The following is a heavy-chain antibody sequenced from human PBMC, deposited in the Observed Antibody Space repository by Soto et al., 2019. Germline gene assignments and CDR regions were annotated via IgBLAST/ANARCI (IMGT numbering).Heavy chain of an antibody. D-gene: IGHD5-12*01. V-gene: IGHV3-9*01. Sequence: EVQLIESGGGWVQPGTSLRVSCVASGFTFHEYAIHWVRQAPGKGLEWVSGISSDGDPIAYADSVQGRFTVFRDNAKNSLYLQVKSLRAEDTARYYSTKGGYDVIYYFGMDVWGQGTTVTVSS. CDR2: ISSDGDPI. CDR3: TKGGYDVIYYFGMDV. J-gene: IGHJ6*02. CDR1: GFTFHEYA.